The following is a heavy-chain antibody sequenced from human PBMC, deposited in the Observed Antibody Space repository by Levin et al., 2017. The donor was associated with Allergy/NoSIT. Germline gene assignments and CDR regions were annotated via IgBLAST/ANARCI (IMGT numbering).Heavy chain of an antibody. J-gene: IGHJ6*02. Sequence: GESLKISCKASGYTFTSYYMHWVRQAPGQGLEWMGIINPSGGSTSYAQKFQGRVTMTRDTSTSTVYMELSSLRSEDTAVYYCARELVVGAMDYYYYGMDVWGQGTTVTVSS. CDR3: ARELVVGAMDYYYYGMDV. CDR1: GYTFTSYY. D-gene: IGHD1-26*01. V-gene: IGHV1-46*01. CDR2: INPSGGST.